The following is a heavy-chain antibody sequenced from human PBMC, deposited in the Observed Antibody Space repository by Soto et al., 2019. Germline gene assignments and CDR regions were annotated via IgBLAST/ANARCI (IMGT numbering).Heavy chain of an antibody. D-gene: IGHD3-10*01. CDR2: ISAYNGNT. J-gene: IGHJ6*02. CDR1: GYTFTSYG. CDR3: ARDRGVIMGHYYYYGMDV. V-gene: IGHV1-18*01. Sequence: ASVKVSCKASGYTFTSYGISWVRQAPGQGLEWMGWISAYNGNTNYAQKLQGRVTMTTDTSTSTAYMELGSLRSDDTAVYYCARDRGVIMGHYYYYGMDVWGQGTTVTVSS.